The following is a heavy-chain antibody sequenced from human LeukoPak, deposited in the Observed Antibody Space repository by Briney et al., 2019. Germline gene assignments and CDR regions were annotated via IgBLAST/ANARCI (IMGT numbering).Heavy chain of an antibody. J-gene: IGHJ4*02. CDR2: INHSGST. Sequence: SETLSLTCAVYGGSFSGYYWSWIRQPPGKGLEWIGEINHSGSTNYNPSLKSRVTISVDTSKNQFSLKLSSVTAADTAVYYCARGRGYSYGYFDYWGQGTLVTVSS. V-gene: IGHV4-34*01. CDR3: ARGRGYSYGYFDY. CDR1: GGSFSGYY. D-gene: IGHD5-18*01.